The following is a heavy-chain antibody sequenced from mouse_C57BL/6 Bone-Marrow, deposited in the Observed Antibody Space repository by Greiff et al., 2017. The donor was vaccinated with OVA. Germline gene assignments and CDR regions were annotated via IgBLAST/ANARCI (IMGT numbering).Heavy chain of an antibody. CDR2: IYPGDGDT. CDR1: GYAFSSSW. Sequence: QVQLKQSGPELVKPGASVKISCKASGYAFSSSWMNWVKQRPGKGLEWIGRIYPGDGDTNYNGKFKGKATLTADKSSSTAYMQLSSLTSEDSAVYFCARLGLRHYFDYWGQGTTLTVSS. D-gene: IGHD2-4*01. CDR3: ARLGLRHYFDY. J-gene: IGHJ2*01. V-gene: IGHV1-82*01.